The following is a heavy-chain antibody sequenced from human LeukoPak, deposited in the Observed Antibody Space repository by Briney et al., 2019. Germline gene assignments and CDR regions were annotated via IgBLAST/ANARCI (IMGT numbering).Heavy chain of an antibody. Sequence: GASVKVSCKASGYTFTTYAINWVRQATGLGLEWMGWMNPSNGNTGFAQKFQGRLTMTRDTSISTAYMELSSLSSEDTAVYFCARGSSEDMATIAYWGQGTLVTVSS. J-gene: IGHJ4*02. D-gene: IGHD5-24*01. V-gene: IGHV1-8*01. CDR1: GYTFTTYA. CDR2: MNPSNGNT. CDR3: ARGSSEDMATIAY.